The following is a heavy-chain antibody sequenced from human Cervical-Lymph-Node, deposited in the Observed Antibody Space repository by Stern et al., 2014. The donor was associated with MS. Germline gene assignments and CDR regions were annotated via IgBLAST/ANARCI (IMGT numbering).Heavy chain of an antibody. CDR1: GYTFTGYY. CDR2: INPNSGGT. Sequence: VQLVESGAEVKKPGASVKVSCKASGYTFTGYYMHWVRQAPGQGLEWMGRINPNSGGTNYAQKFQGRVTMTRDTSISTAYMELSRLRSDDTAVYYCARNPRGIAAPFDYWGQGTLVTVSS. D-gene: IGHD6-13*01. CDR3: ARNPRGIAAPFDY. V-gene: IGHV1-2*06. J-gene: IGHJ4*02.